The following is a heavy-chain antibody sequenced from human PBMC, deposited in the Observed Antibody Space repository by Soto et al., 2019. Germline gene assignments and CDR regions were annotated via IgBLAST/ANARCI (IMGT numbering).Heavy chain of an antibody. CDR2: LYSSGNT. Sequence: QVQLQESGPGLVKPSETLSLTCTVSGAAISAYAWSWIRQPAGKGLEWIGRLYSSGNTNYNPSFKRPLTMSAATSKNQFSLKLSSVTAADTAVYYCARGPYSSGWYVVDYWGQGTLVTVSS. CDR3: ARGPYSSGWYVVDY. J-gene: IGHJ4*02. D-gene: IGHD6-19*01. CDR1: GAAISAYA. V-gene: IGHV4-4*07.